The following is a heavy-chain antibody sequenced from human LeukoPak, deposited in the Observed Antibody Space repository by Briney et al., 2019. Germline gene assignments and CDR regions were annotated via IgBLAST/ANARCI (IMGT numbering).Heavy chain of an antibody. CDR3: ARGRNDNGGMFFDS. V-gene: IGHV4-59*01. J-gene: IGHJ4*02. CDR2: ISYSGYT. D-gene: IGHD4-23*01. Sequence: SETLSLTCTVSGGSIRRYYWSWIRQAPGKGLEWIGFISYSGYTSYSPSLKSRVAISVDTSKSQFSLRLSPMTAADTAIYYCARGRNDNGGMFFDSWAQGTLVTVSA. CDR1: GGSIRRYY.